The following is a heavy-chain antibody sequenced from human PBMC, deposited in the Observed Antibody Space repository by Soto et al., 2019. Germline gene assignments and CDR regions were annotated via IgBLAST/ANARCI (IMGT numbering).Heavy chain of an antibody. Sequence: PGGSLRLSCAASGFTFSNAWMGWVRQAPGKGLEWVGRIKSKTDGGTTDYAAPVKGRFTISRDDSKNTLYLQMNSLKTEDTAVYYCTTASEYYYYYYYMDVWGKGTTVTVSS. J-gene: IGHJ6*03. CDR2: IKSKTDGGTT. CDR1: GFTFSNAW. CDR3: TTASEYYYYYYYMDV. V-gene: IGHV3-15*01.